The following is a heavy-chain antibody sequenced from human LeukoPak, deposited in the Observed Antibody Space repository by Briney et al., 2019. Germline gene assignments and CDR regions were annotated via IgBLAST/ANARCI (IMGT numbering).Heavy chain of an antibody. CDR2: ISGSGGST. CDR3: AKGWDSSGWFYYYGMGV. CDR1: GFTFSSYA. V-gene: IGHV3-23*01. D-gene: IGHD6-19*01. J-gene: IGHJ6*02. Sequence: PGGSLRLSCAASGFTFSSYAMSWVRQAPGKGLEWVSAISGSGGSTYYADSVKGRFTISRDNSKNTLYLQMNSLRAEDTAVYYCAKGWDSSGWFYYYGMGVWGQGTTVTVSS.